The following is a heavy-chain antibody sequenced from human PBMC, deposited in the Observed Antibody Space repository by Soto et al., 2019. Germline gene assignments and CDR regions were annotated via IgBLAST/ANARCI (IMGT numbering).Heavy chain of an antibody. CDR3: ARLRIETRPPAKYFDL. J-gene: IGHJ2*01. CDR1: GFTFSTYE. CDR2: ISSSGTTI. V-gene: IGHV3-48*03. D-gene: IGHD6-6*01. Sequence: PGGSLRLSCAASGFTFSTYEMNWVRQAPGKGLEWVSYISSSGTTIYYADSVKGRFTISRDNAKNSLYLQMNSLRAEDTAVYYCARLRIETRPPAKYFDLWGRGTLVTVSS.